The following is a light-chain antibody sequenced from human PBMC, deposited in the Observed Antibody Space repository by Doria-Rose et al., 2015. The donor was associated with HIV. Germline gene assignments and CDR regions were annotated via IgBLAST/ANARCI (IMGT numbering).Light chain of an antibody. CDR1: QRFSSSY. CDR3: HQYGTSWT. CDR2: DGS. Sequence: TQSPGTLSLSPGERATLSCRASQRFSSSYLDWYQQKPGQAHSLLIYDGSTRATGIPDRFSASGSRTAFTLSINRLEPEDFALYYCHQYGTSWTFGQGTKVEI. J-gene: IGKJ1*01. V-gene: IGKV3-20*01.